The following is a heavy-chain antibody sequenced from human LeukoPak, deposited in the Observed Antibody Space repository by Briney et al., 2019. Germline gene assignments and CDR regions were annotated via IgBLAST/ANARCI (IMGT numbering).Heavy chain of an antibody. J-gene: IGHJ4*02. D-gene: IGHD3-10*01. CDR1: ADSLSSGGHY. Sequence: SQTLSLTCTVSADSLSSGGHYWAWIRQFPGKGLESIGFIHHSGRSRHNPSLKDRVTISVDTSRKQFALKLSSVTAADTAMYYCARGGNRFGGFYFDYWGQGIQVIVSS. CDR2: IHHSGRS. V-gene: IGHV4-31*03. CDR3: ARGGNRFGGFYFDY.